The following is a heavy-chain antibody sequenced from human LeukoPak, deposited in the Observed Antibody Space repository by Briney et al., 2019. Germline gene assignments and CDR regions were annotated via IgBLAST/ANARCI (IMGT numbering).Heavy chain of an antibody. V-gene: IGHV4-34*01. CDR1: GVSFSGYY. Sequence: SETLSLTCAVYGVSFSGYYWSWIRQPPGKGLEWIGEINHSGSTNYNPSLKNRVTISVDTSKNQFSLKLSSVTAADTAVYYCARLPMVRGVITGPGGMDVWGQGTTVTVSS. J-gene: IGHJ6*02. CDR3: ARLPMVRGVITGPGGMDV. CDR2: INHSGST. D-gene: IGHD3-10*01.